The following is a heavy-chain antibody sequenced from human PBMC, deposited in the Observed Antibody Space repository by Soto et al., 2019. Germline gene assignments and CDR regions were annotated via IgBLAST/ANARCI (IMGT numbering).Heavy chain of an antibody. D-gene: IGHD6-19*01. J-gene: IGHJ4*02. CDR2: IRQDGGEK. CDR1: GFTFSTYW. Sequence: EVQLVESGGGLVQPGGSLRLSCEASGFTFSTYWMSWVRQAPGKGLEWVANIRQDGGEKYLVDSVQGRFSITRDNAENSLDLQMNSLRGEDTAVDYCVREGSSGWHFDSWGQGTLVTVSS. CDR3: VREGSSGWHFDS. V-gene: IGHV3-7*01.